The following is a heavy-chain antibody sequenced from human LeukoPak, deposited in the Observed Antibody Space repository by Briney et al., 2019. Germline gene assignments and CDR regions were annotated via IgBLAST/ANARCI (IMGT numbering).Heavy chain of an antibody. Sequence: SETLPLTCTVSGGSISSNNYYWGCIRQPPGKGLEWIGSIYYSGSTYYNPSLKSRVTISVDTSKNQFSLKLSSVTAADTAVYYCVNSSPGGGWLVSGNFDYWGHGTMVSVSS. CDR3: VNSSPGGGWLVSGNFDY. CDR1: GGSISSNNYY. V-gene: IGHV4-39*01. D-gene: IGHD6-19*01. CDR2: IYYSGST. J-gene: IGHJ4*01.